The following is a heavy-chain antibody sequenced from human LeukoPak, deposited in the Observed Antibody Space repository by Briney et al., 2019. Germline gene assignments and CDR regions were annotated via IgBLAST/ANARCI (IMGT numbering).Heavy chain of an antibody. CDR1: GYTFTSYA. D-gene: IGHD3-22*01. J-gene: IGHJ4*02. V-gene: IGHV7-4-1*02. CDR2: INTNTGNP. CDR3: ARDLAYYYDSSGYADY. Sequence: ASVKVSCKASGYTFTSYAMNWVRQAPGQGLEWMGWINTNTGNPTYAQGFTGRFVFSLDTSVSTAYLQISSLKAEDTAVYYCARDLAYYYDSSGYADYWGQGTLVTVSP.